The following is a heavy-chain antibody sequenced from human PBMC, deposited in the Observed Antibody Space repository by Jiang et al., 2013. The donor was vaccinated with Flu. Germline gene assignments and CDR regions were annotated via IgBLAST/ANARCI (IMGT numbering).Heavy chain of an antibody. CDR2: IYYSGST. CDR3: AREPDYYDSSGYRTDAFDI. CDR1: GGSISSYY. Sequence: VQLVESGPGLVKPSETLSLTCTVSGGSISSYYWSWIRQPPGKGLEWIGYIYYSGSTNYNPSLKSRVTISVDTSKNQFSLKLSSVTAADTAVYYCAREPDYYDSSGYRTDAFDIWGQGTMVTVSS. D-gene: IGHD3-22*01. J-gene: IGHJ3*02. V-gene: IGHV4-59*01.